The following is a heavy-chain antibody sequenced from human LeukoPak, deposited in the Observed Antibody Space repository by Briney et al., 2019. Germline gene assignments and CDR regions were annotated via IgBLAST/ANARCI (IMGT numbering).Heavy chain of an antibody. CDR2: MNPNSGNT. J-gene: IGHJ4*02. V-gene: IGHV1-8*01. Sequence: GASVKVSCKASGYTFTSSDFNWVRQATGQGLEWMGWMNPNSGNTGYAQKFQGRVTMTRDTSISTAYMELSSLRSEDTAVYYCASGAPAWSGYFLNWGQGTLVTVSS. CDR1: GYTFTSSD. D-gene: IGHD3-3*01. CDR3: ASGAPAWSGYFLN.